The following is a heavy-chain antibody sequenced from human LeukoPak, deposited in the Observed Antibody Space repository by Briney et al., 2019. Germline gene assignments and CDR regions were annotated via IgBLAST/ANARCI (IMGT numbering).Heavy chain of an antibody. CDR2: IYYSGST. CDR3: TRRGIGYCSSTSCPDAFDI. Sequence: SETLSLTCTVSGGSISSSSYYWAWIRQPPGKGLEWIGTIYYSGSTYYNPSLRSRITISVDTSKSQFSLKLSSVTAADTAVYYCTRRGIGYCSSTSCPDAFDIWGQGTIVTVSS. J-gene: IGHJ3*02. CDR1: GGSISSSSYY. D-gene: IGHD2-2*01. V-gene: IGHV4-39*01.